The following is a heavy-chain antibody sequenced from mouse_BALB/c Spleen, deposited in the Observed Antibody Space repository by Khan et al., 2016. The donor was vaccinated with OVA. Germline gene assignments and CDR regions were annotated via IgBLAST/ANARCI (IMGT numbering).Heavy chain of an antibody. D-gene: IGHD1-2*01. V-gene: IGHV1-4*01. CDR1: GYTFTSNT. CDR2: INPSSGYT. CDR3: ARRTTAYAMDY. J-gene: IGHJ4*01. Sequence: QVQLKQSGAEPARPGASVKMPCKASGYTFTSNTMHWVKQRPGQGLEWIGYINPSSGYTNYNQKFNDKATLTADKSSSTAYMQLSSLTSEDSAVXYCARRTTAYAMDYWGQGTSVTVSS.